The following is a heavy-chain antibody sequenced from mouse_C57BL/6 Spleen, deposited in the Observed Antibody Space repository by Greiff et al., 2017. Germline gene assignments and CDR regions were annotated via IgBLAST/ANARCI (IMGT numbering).Heavy chain of an antibody. CDR2: INPGSGGT. D-gene: IGHD2-4*01. J-gene: IGHJ2*01. CDR3: ARQYDYPYYFDY. CDR1: GYAFTNYL. V-gene: IGHV1-54*01. Sequence: QVQLQQSGAELVRPGTSVKVSCKASGYAFTNYLIEWVKQRPGQGLEWIGVINPGSGGTNYNEKFKGKATLTADKSSSTAYMQLSSLTSEDSAVYFCARQYDYPYYFDYWGQGTTLTVSS.